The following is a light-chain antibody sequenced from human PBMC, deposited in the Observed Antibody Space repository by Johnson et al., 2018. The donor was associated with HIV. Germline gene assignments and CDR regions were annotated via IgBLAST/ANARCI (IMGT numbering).Light chain of an antibody. CDR1: SSNIGNNY. J-gene: IGLJ1*01. CDR3: GTWDSSLSAGGV. V-gene: IGLV1-51*02. CDR2: ENT. Sequence: QSVLTQPPSVSAAPGQKVTISCSGSSSNIGNNYVSWYQHLPGTAPKLLIYENTKRPSGIPDRFSGSKSGTSATLGITGLQTGDEADYYCGTWDSSLSAGGVFGTGTKVPGL.